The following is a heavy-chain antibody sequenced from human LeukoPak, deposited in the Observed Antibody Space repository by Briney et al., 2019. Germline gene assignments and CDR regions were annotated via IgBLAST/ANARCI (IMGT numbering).Heavy chain of an antibody. CDR1: GFTFDDYA. D-gene: IGHD3-10*01. J-gene: IGHJ4*02. Sequence: GGSLRLSCAASGFTFDDYAMHWVRQAPGKGLEWVSGISWNSGSIGYADSVKGRFTMSRDNANNSLYLQMNSLRAEDTAIYYCARGRYYGSGSYCDYWGQGTLVTVSS. CDR3: ARGRYYGSGSYCDY. CDR2: ISWNSGSI. V-gene: IGHV3-9*01.